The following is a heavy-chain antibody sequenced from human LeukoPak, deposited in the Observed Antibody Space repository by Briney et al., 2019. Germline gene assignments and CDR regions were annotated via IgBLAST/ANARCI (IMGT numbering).Heavy chain of an antibody. Sequence: ASVKVSCKASGYTFTSYGISWVRQAPGQGLEWMGWISAYNGNANYAQKLQGRVTMTTDTSTSTAYMELRSLRSDDTAVYYCAREAPHLRAFDYWAREPWSPSPQ. J-gene: IGHJ4*02. V-gene: IGHV1-18*01. CDR3: AREAPHLRAFDY. CDR2: ISAYNGNA. D-gene: IGHD3-10*01. CDR1: GYTFTSYG.